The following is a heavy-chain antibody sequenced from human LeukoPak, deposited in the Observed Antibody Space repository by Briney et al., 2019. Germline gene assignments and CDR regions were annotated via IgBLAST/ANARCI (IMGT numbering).Heavy chain of an antibody. D-gene: IGHD2-2*01. CDR1: GFIFSSAW. V-gene: IGHV3-15*01. CDR2: IKNKTNGGTT. J-gene: IGHJ4*02. CDR3: ARGFCSSTSCYQGPFDF. Sequence: PGGSLRLSCAASGFIFSSAWMTWVRQAPGKGLEWVGHIKNKTNGGTTDYAAPVKGRFIISRDDSKNTLYLQMKSLRTEDTAVYYCARGFCSSTSCYQGPFDFWGQGTLVTVSS.